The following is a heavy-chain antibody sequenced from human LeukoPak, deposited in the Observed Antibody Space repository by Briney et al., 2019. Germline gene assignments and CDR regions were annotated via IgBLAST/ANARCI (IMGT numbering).Heavy chain of an antibody. CDR3: ARVYGSSSEGGY. Sequence: GGSLRLSCAASGFTLSDHYMDWVRQAPGKGLEWVGRSRNIARSYTTDYAASVKGRFSISRDDSNNSLYLQMNSLKTEDTAVYYYARVYGSSSEGGYWGQGTLVTVSS. CDR2: SRNIARSYTT. CDR1: GFTLSDHY. V-gene: IGHV3-72*01. D-gene: IGHD6-13*01. J-gene: IGHJ4*02.